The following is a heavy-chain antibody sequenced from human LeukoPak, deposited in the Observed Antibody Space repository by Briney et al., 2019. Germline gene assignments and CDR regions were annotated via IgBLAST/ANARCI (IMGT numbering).Heavy chain of an antibody. J-gene: IGHJ4*02. CDR3: ARDIHGGEATRVWAR. V-gene: IGHV1-2*02. Sequence: GASVKVSCQPSGYTFTDYFIHWVRQAPGQGLEWMGWINPNSGGTRYAQKFQGRVTMTRDTSITTAYMELSSLGSDDTAVYYCARDIHGGEATRVWARWGQGTLVTVSS. CDR1: GYTFTDYF. CDR2: INPNSGGT. D-gene: IGHD3-16*01.